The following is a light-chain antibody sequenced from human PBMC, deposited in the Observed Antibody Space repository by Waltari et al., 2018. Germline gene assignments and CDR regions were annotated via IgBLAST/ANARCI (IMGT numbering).Light chain of an antibody. Sequence: SFELTQPPSVSVSPGQTAYITCSGNKLGNRYASWYQQKSGQSPGLLIYEDTKRPSGIPEGFSAASSGSTATLTISATQAMDEADYYCQAWDTSAVFFGGGTKLTVL. CDR1: KLGNRY. CDR3: QAWDTSAVF. J-gene: IGLJ2*01. CDR2: EDT. V-gene: IGLV3-1*01.